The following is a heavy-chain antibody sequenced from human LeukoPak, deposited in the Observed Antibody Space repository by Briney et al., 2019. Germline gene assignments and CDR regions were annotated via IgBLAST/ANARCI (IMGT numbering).Heavy chain of an antibody. CDR2: IRYDGSYK. J-gene: IGHJ4*02. CDR3: ANPLLYGGNSPVDY. Sequence: PGGSLRLSCAAPGFTFSSYGMPWVRQAPGKGLEWVAFIRYDGSYKYYADSVKGRFTISRDNSKNTLYLQMNSLRAEDTAVYYCANPLLYGGNSPVDYWGQGTLVTVSS. V-gene: IGHV3-30*02. D-gene: IGHD4-23*01. CDR1: GFTFSSYG.